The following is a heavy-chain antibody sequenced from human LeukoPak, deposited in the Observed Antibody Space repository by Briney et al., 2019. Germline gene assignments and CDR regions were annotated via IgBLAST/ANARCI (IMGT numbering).Heavy chain of an antibody. D-gene: IGHD2-15*01. J-gene: IGHJ1*01. Sequence: SETLSLTCAVYGGSFSGYYWSWIRQPPGKGLEWIGEINHSGSTNYKPSLKSRVTISVDTSKNQFSLKLSSVTAADTAVYYCARDPHDQVDPEYFQLWGQGTLVTVSS. CDR1: GGSFSGYY. CDR2: INHSGST. CDR3: ARDPHDQVDPEYFQL. V-gene: IGHV4-34*01.